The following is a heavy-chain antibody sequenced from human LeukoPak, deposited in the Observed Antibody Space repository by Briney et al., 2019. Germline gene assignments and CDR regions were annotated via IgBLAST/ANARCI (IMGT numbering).Heavy chain of an antibody. CDR1: GFTFSNAW. J-gene: IGHJ4*02. Sequence: GGSLRLSCAASGFTFSNAWMSWVRQAPGKGLEWVGRIKSKTDGGTTDYAAPVKGRFTISRDDSKNTLYLQMNSLRAEDTAVYYCAKDLAYSSGWYLDWGQGTLVTVSS. CDR2: IKSKTDGGTT. CDR3: AKDLAYSSGWYLD. V-gene: IGHV3-15*01. D-gene: IGHD6-19*01.